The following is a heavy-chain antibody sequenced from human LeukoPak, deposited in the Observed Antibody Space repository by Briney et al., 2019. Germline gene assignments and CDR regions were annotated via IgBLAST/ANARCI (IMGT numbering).Heavy chain of an antibody. CDR2: IDNDGSGT. J-gene: IGHJ4*02. V-gene: IGHV3-74*01. Sequence: GGSLRLSCAASGFIFSRYWMHWVRHAPGKGLVWVARIDNDGSGTSYADSVEGRFTISRDNAKNTLYLRMNSLRAEDTAVYYCARDPGPYCGGDCYYFDYWGQGTLVTVSS. D-gene: IGHD2-21*02. CDR1: GFIFSRYW. CDR3: ARDPGPYCGGDCYYFDY.